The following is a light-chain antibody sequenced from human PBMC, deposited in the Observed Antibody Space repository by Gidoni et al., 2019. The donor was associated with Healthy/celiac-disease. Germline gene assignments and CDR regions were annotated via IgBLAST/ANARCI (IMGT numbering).Light chain of an antibody. Sequence: EIVMTPSPATLSVSPGARATLSCRASQSVSSNVAWYQQKPGQAPRLLIYGASTRATGIPARFSGSGSGTEFTLTISSLQSEDFAVYYCQQYNNWPITFGPGTKVDIK. CDR3: QQYNNWPIT. CDR2: GAS. V-gene: IGKV3-15*01. J-gene: IGKJ3*01. CDR1: QSVSSN.